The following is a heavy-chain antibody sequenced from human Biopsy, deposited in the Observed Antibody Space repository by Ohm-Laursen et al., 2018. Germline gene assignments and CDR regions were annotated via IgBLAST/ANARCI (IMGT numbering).Heavy chain of an antibody. D-gene: IGHD3-10*01. CDR1: GDTFTTSA. Sequence: ASVKVSCKASGDTFTTSAISWVRQVPGQGLDWMGRIILILGTVDYGQNFQGRVTIRADTSTTFLELTSLRYDDTAVYYCAGGDIGGIGLDVWGRGTTVTVSS. CDR2: IILILGTV. J-gene: IGHJ6*02. CDR3: AGGDIGGIGLDV. V-gene: IGHV1-69*04.